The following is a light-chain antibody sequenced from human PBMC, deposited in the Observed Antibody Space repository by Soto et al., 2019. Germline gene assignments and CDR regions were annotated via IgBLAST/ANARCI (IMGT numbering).Light chain of an antibody. Sequence: DIQMTQSPSSLSASVGDRVTITCRASQNINTYLNWYQQRPGKAPELLIYAASNFQSGVPSRFSGSGSKTDFTLTISSLQPEDFATYYCQQSYTTPVTFDQGTKVDIK. CDR1: QNINTY. J-gene: IGKJ1*01. CDR2: AAS. CDR3: QQSYTTPVT. V-gene: IGKV1-39*01.